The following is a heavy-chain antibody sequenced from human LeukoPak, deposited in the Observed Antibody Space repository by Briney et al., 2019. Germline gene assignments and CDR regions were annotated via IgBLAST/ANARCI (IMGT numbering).Heavy chain of an antibody. CDR3: ARQPHFWSGYRDY. J-gene: IGHJ4*02. D-gene: IGHD3-3*02. Sequence: GESLKISCKGSGYSFTSYWIGWVHQMPGKGLEWMGIIYPGDSDTRYSPSFQGQVTISADKSISTAYLQWSSLKASDTAMYYCARQPHFWSGYRDYWGQGTLVTVSS. CDR2: IYPGDSDT. V-gene: IGHV5-51*07. CDR1: GYSFTSYW.